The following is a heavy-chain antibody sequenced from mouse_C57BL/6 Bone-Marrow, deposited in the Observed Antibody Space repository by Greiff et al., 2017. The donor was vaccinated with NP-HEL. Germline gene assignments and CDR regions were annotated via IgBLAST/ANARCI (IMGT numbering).Heavy chain of an antibody. CDR1: DSEVFPIAY. CDR2: ILPSIGRT. CDR3: SRDYCSSPWYFDV. V-gene: IGHV15-2*01. Sequence: VQLQQSGSELRSPGSSVKLSCKDFDSEVFPIAYMSWVRQKPGHGFEWIGGILPSIGRTIYGEKFEDKATLDADTLSNTAYLELNSLTSVYSAIYYCSRDYCSSPWYFDVWGTGTTVTVSS. D-gene: IGHD1-1*01. J-gene: IGHJ1*03.